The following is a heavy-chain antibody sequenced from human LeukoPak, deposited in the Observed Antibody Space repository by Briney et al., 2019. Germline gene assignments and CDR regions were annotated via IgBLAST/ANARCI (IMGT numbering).Heavy chain of an antibody. CDR1: GFTVSSNY. CDR3: ASGRYYFDY. CDR2: IYSVGST. V-gene: IGHV3-53*01. Sequence: PGGSLRLSCAASGFTVSSNYMSWVRQAPGKGLEWVSLIYSVGSTKYADSVKGRFTISRDNSKNTLYLQVNSLRAEDTAVYYCASGRYYFDYWGQGTLVTVSS. J-gene: IGHJ4*02.